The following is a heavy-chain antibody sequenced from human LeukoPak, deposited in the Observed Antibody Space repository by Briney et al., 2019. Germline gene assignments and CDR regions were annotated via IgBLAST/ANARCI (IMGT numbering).Heavy chain of an antibody. Sequence: GESLKISCKASVFSFTNYWIAWVRQMPGEGLEWMGSIYPGDSDTRYNPSFQGQVTISADKSIKTAYLQWSSLKASDTAMYYCALSEKNDYWGQGTLVTVSS. J-gene: IGHJ4*02. CDR3: ALSEKNDY. D-gene: IGHD3-16*02. V-gene: IGHV5-51*01. CDR1: VFSFTNYW. CDR2: IYPGDSDT.